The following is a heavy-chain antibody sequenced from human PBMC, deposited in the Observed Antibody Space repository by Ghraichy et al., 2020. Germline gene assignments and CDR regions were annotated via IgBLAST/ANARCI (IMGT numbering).Heavy chain of an antibody. D-gene: IGHD3-3*01. CDR1: GFTFTSSA. CDR2: IVVGSGNT. Sequence: SVKVSCKASGFTFTSSAVQWVRQARGQRLEWIGWIVVGSGNTNYAQKFQERVTITMDMSTRTAYMELSSLRSEDTAVYYCAAPRSDFWSGYYRRDYYYGMDVWGQGNTVTVSS. CDR3: AAPRSDFWSGYYRRDYYYGMDV. J-gene: IGHJ6*02. V-gene: IGHV1-58*01.